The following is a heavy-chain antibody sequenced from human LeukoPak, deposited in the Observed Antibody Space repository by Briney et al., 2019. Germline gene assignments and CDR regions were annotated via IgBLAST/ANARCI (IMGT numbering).Heavy chain of an antibody. V-gene: IGHV3-48*03. CDR2: ISSGGNTQ. J-gene: IGHJ4*02. CDR3: ARDIVNGPFVISLES. D-gene: IGHD2-21*01. Sequence: GGSLRLSWAASGXSLSSYEVNWIRPVPGKGLEWVSHISSGGNTQYYADSVRGRFTMSRDDAKNSLDLQMDSLRIEDTGVYYCARDIVNGPFVISLESWGQGARVTVSS. CDR1: GXSLSSYE.